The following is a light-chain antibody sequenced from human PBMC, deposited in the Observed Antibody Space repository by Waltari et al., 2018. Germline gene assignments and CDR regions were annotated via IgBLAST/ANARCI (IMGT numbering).Light chain of an antibody. CDR2: DNY. J-gene: IGLJ2*01. Sequence: QSALTQPPSVSAAPGQKVTISCSGSSSNIGNYLVFWYHQLPGATPKLLIYDNYKRPSGIPDRFSASKSGTSATLDITGLQIGDEADYYCATWDNSLTAVVFGGGTKLTVL. CDR3: ATWDNSLTAVV. V-gene: IGLV1-51*01. CDR1: SSNIGNYL.